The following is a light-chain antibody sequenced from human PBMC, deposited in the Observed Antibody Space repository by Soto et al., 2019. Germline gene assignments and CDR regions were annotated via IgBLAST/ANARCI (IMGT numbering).Light chain of an antibody. Sequence: DIQMTQSPSSLSASVGDRVTITCRASQSIRSYLNWYQQKQGKAPKLLIYAASSLQSGVPSRFSGSGSGTDFTLTISSLQPEDFATYYCQQSYSTPLPFGGGTKVAIK. V-gene: IGKV1-39*01. CDR2: AAS. CDR3: QQSYSTPLP. CDR1: QSIRSY. J-gene: IGKJ4*01.